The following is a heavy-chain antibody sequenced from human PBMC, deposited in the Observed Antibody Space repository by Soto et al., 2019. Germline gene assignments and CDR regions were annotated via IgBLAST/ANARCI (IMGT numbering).Heavy chain of an antibody. CDR2: IYSSEDT. D-gene: IGHD6-13*01. J-gene: IGHJ4*02. V-gene: IGHV4-39*01. CDR3: ARQVRQQLVPSYYFDY. Sequence: PSETLSLTCTVSGGSVSSNDYSWGWIRQSPGKGLEWIGTIYSSEDTHYNPSLLSRVTISVDTSMNQFSLKLSSVTAADTAVYYCARQVRQQLVPSYYFDYWGQGTLVTVSS. CDR1: GGSVSSNDYS.